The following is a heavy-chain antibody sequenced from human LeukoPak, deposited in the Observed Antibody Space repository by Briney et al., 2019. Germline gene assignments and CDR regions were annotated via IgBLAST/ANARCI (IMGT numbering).Heavy chain of an antibody. V-gene: IGHV1-69*05. Sequence: GASVKVSCKASGYTFTSYDVNWVRQATGQGLEWMGRIIPIFGTANYAQKFQGRVTITTDESTSTAYMELSSRRSEDTAVYYCARGNCTNGVCYAYFDYWGQGTLVTVSS. D-gene: IGHD2-8*01. CDR2: IIPIFGTA. CDR3: ARGNCTNGVCYAYFDY. J-gene: IGHJ4*02. CDR1: GYTFTSYD.